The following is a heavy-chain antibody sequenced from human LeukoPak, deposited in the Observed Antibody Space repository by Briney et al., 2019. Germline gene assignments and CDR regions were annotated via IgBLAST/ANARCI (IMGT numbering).Heavy chain of an antibody. CDR1: GSMFAGHY. CDR2: ISPSKGAT. CDR3: AVSVQAAAIPAFDN. D-gene: IGHD6-25*01. V-gene: IGHV1-2*02. Sequence: GASVKVSCKASGSMFAGHYRHWMRQAPGHGLEWVGWISPSKGATKYAQNFQGRVTMTRDTSIRTAYMELSDLRSDDTAVYYCAVSVQAAAIPAFDNWGQGTLVTVSS. J-gene: IGHJ4*02.